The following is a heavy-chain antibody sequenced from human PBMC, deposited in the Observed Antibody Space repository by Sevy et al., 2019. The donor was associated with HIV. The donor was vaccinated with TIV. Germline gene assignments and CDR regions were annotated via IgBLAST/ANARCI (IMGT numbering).Heavy chain of an antibody. J-gene: IGHJ4*02. D-gene: IGHD6-13*01. V-gene: IGHV4-4*07. Sequence: SETLSLTCTVSGGSISSYYWSWIRQPAGKGLEWIGRIYTSGSTNYNPSLKSRGTMSVDTSKNQFSLKLSSVTAADTAVYYCARSIAAGGGGYFDYWGQGTLVTVSS. CDR2: IYTSGST. CDR3: ARSIAAGGGGYFDY. CDR1: GGSISSYY.